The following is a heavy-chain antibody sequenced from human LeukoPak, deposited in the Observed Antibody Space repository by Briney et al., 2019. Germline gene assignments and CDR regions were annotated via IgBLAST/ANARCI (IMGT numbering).Heavy chain of an antibody. CDR3: ARQTGSGLFTLP. J-gene: IGHJ4*02. Sequence: PSETLSLTCTVSGGSISSYYWSWIRQPPGKGLEWIGYIHYSGSTNYNPSLKSRVTVSIDTSKSQISLRLTSVTATDTAMYYCARQTGSGLFTLPGGQGTLVTVSS. V-gene: IGHV4-59*08. D-gene: IGHD3/OR15-3a*01. CDR1: GGSISSYY. CDR2: IHYSGST.